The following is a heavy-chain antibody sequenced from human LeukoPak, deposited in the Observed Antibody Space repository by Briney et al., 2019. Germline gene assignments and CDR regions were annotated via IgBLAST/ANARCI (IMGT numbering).Heavy chain of an antibody. J-gene: IGHJ3*02. CDR3: AREPYYDSSGYYSDAFDI. CDR2: ISAYNGNT. CDR1: GYTFTSYG. V-gene: IGHV1-18*01. Sequence: ASVKVSCKASGYTFTSYGISWVRQASGQGLEWMGWISAYNGNTNYAQKLQGRVTMTTDTSTSTAYMELRSLRSDDTAVYYCAREPYYDSSGYYSDAFDIWGQGTMVTVSS. D-gene: IGHD3-22*01.